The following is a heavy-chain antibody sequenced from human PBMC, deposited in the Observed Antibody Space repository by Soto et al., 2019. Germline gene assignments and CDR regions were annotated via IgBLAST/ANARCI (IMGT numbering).Heavy chain of an antibody. Sequence: SSETLSLTCTVSGGSISSSSYYWGWIRQPPGKGLEWNGSIYYSGSTYYNPSLKSRVTISVDTSKNQFSLKLNSVTAAVTAVYYFASMNYFDTTGYTFNYWGKGMMVTVSS. CDR2: IYYSGST. J-gene: IGHJ4*02. D-gene: IGHD3-22*01. CDR1: GGSISSSSYY. CDR3: ASMNYFDTTGYTFNY. V-gene: IGHV4-39*01.